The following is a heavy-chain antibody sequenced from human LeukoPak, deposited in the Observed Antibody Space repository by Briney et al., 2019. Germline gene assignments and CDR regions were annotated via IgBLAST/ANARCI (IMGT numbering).Heavy chain of an antibody. Sequence: QPWGSLRLSCAASGFTFSSYAMSWVRQAPGKGLEWVSATSGSGGSTYYADSVKGRFTISRDNSKNTLYLQMNSLRAEDTAVYYCAKGTYSNARYYFDYWGQGTLVTVSS. V-gene: IGHV3-23*01. D-gene: IGHD4-11*01. J-gene: IGHJ4*02. CDR2: TSGSGGST. CDR3: AKGTYSNARYYFDY. CDR1: GFTFSSYA.